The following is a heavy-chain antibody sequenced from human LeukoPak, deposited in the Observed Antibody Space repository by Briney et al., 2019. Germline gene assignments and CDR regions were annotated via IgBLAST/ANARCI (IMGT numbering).Heavy chain of an antibody. D-gene: IGHD4-17*01. J-gene: IGHJ4*02. Sequence: GGSLRLSCAASGFTFTSYAMSWVRQAPGKGLEWVSDINDNGGSTFYADSVKGRFTISRDNAKNSLYLQMNSLRAEDTAVYYCAGPLYGDYTLFDYWGQGTLVTVSS. CDR1: GFTFTSYA. CDR2: INDNGGST. V-gene: IGHV3-23*01. CDR3: AGPLYGDYTLFDY.